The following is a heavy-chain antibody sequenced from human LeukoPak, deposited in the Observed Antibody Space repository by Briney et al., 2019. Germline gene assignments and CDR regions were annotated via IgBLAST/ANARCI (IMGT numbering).Heavy chain of an antibody. CDR1: GFTFSDYE. J-gene: IGHJ4*02. CDR3: ARGGQLWAHFDY. V-gene: IGHV3-48*03. D-gene: IGHD5-18*01. Sequence: GGSLRLSCVASGFTFSDYEMNWVRQAPGKGLEWVSYISSGGTTIYYADYADSVKGRFTISRDPAKNSLYLQMNSLRAEDTAVYYCARGGQLWAHFDYWGQGTLVTVSS. CDR2: ISSGGTTI.